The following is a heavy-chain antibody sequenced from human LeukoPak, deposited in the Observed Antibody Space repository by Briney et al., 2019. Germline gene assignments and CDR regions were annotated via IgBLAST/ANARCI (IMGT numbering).Heavy chain of an antibody. V-gene: IGHV4-39*07. CDR3: ARSNDYGDRIDY. J-gene: IGHJ4*02. D-gene: IGHD4/OR15-4a*01. CDR2: IYYSGST. Sequence: SETLSLICTVSGGSISSSSYYWGWIRQPPGKGLEWIGSIYYSGSTYYNPSLKSRVTISVDTSKNQLSLKLNSVTAADTAVYYCARSNDYGDRIDYWGQGTLVTVSS. CDR1: GGSISSSSYY.